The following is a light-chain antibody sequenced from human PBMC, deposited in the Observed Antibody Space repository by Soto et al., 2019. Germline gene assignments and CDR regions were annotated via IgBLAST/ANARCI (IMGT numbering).Light chain of an antibody. J-gene: IGLJ2*01. CDR3: STSDDSLSGVV. CDR1: SSNIGSNY. Sequence: QSVLTQPPSASGTPGQRVTISCSGSSSNIGSNYVYWYQQLPGTVPQLLIYRNSERPSGVPDRCFGSKSGTSAALVISGLRSEDEDDYYCSTSDDSLSGVVFGGGTKLTVL. CDR2: RNS. V-gene: IGLV1-47*01.